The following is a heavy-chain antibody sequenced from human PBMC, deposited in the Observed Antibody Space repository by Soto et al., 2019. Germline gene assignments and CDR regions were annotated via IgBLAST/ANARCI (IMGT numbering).Heavy chain of an antibody. Sequence: LSLTCAVYGVSFSGYYWSWIRQPPGKGLEWIGEINHSGSTNYNPSLKSRVTISVDTSKNQFSLKLSSVTAADTAVYYCAREQRSATKTTYNWFDPWGQGTLVTVSS. CDR2: INHSGST. CDR3: AREQRSATKTTYNWFDP. J-gene: IGHJ5*02. D-gene: IGHD1-26*01. V-gene: IGHV4-34*01. CDR1: GVSFSGYY.